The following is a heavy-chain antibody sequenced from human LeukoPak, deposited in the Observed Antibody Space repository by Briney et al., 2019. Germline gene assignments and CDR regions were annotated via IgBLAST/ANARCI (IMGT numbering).Heavy chain of an antibody. CDR3: ARDGHSYGPRVDY. J-gene: IGHJ4*02. CDR2: ISSSSSYI. Sequence: PGGSLRLSCAASGFTFGSYSMNWVRQAPGKGLEWVSSISSSSSYIYYADSVKGRFTISRDNAKNSLYLQMNSLRAEDTAVYYCARDGHSYGPRVDYWGQGTLVTVSS. CDR1: GFTFGSYS. D-gene: IGHD5-18*01. V-gene: IGHV3-21*01.